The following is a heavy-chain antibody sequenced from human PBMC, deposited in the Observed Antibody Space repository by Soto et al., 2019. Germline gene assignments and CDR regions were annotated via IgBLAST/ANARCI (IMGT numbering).Heavy chain of an antibody. J-gene: IGHJ4*02. Sequence: QVQLVESGGCVVQPWRSLRLSCAASGFTFINYGMHWVRQAPGKGLEWVASISHEGTRHHNKGSVRGRFTISRDNSMNPLFLPMNSLSREDMVVFFCAKGCLGGGNCFFMVNWCLGTLVTVSS. CDR3: AKGCLGGGNCFFMVN. CDR1: GFTFINYG. D-gene: IGHD3-16*01. CDR2: ISHEGTRH. V-gene: IGHV3-30*18.